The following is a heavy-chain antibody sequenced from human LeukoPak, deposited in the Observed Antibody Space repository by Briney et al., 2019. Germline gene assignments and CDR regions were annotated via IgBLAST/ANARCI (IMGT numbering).Heavy chain of an antibody. J-gene: IGHJ4*02. D-gene: IGHD6-6*01. V-gene: IGHV3-23*01. CDR1: GFTFSSHA. CDR2: ISGSGGST. Sequence: GGSLRLSCAASGFTFSSHAMGWVRQAPGKGLEWVSAISGSGGSTYYADSVKGRFTISRDNSKNTLYLQMNSLRAEDTAVYYCAKGRIAARPHYWGQGTLVTVSS. CDR3: AKGRIAARPHY.